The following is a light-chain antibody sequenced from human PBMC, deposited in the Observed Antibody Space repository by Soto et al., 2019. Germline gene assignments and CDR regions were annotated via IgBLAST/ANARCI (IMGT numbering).Light chain of an antibody. CDR2: DNN. V-gene: IGLV1-51*01. CDR3: GTWDSSLSAAVV. Sequence: QSVLTQPPSVSAAPGQKVTISCSGSSSNIVNNYVSWYQQLPGTAPKLLIYDNNKRPSGIPDRFSGSKSGTSATLGITGLQTGDEADYYCGTWDSSLSAAVVFGGGTKVTVL. CDR1: SSNIVNNY. J-gene: IGLJ2*01.